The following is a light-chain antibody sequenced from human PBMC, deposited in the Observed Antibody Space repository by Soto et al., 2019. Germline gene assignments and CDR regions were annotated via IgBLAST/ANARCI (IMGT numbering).Light chain of an antibody. CDR3: AAWDDSLNGHV. CDR1: SSNIGSYS. V-gene: IGLV1-44*01. Sequence: SVLTQPHSVSGTPGQRVTISCSGSSSNIGSYSVHWFQQVPGTAPKPLIYSSNQRPSGVPERFSGSKSGTSASLAISGLQSEDEADYYCAAWDDSLNGHVFGAGTKVTVL. J-gene: IGLJ1*01. CDR2: SSN.